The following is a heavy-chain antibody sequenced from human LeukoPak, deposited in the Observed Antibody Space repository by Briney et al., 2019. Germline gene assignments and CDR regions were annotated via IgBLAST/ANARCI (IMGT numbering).Heavy chain of an antibody. Sequence: PGGSLRLSCAASGFTFDDYAMHWVRHAPGKGLEWVSGISWNSGSIGYADSVKGRFTISRDNAKNSLYLQMNSLRAEDTALYYCASSGSYRHYFDYWGQGTLVTVSS. J-gene: IGHJ4*02. CDR3: ASSGSYRHYFDY. D-gene: IGHD1-26*01. V-gene: IGHV3-9*01. CDR2: ISWNSGSI. CDR1: GFTFDDYA.